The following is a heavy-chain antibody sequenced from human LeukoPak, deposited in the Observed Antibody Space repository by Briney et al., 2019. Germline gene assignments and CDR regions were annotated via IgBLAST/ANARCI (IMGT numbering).Heavy chain of an antibody. CDR2: VNYIGNT. CDR3: ATDTGSYYDTRGPRRRGPYYHYMDV. D-gene: IGHD3-22*01. CDR1: GDSISNYY. J-gene: IGHJ6*03. Sequence: SESLSLTCSVSGDSISNYYWNWIRQPPGKGLEWIGNVNYIGNTNYNPYLKNRAPISVDTPSNQFSLTRSSLTAADTAVYYWATDTGSYYDTRGPRRRGPYYHYMDVWGKGTTVIVSS. V-gene: IGHV4-59*01.